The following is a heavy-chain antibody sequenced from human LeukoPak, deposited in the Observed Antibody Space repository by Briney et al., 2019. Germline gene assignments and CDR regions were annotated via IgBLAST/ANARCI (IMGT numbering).Heavy chain of an antibody. CDR1: GGTFSSYA. V-gene: IGHV1-69*05. J-gene: IGHJ4*02. CDR3: AREMATRPTFDY. CDR2: IIPIFGTA. D-gene: IGHD5-24*01. Sequence: SVKVSCKASGGTFSSYAISWVRRAPGPGLEWMGRIIPIFGTANYAQKVQGRVRITTDEATSTAYMELGRQRSEDTAVYYCAREMATRPTFDYWGQGTLVTVSS.